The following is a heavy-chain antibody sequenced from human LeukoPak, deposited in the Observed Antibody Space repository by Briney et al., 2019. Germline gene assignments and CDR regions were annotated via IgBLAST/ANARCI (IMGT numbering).Heavy chain of an antibody. J-gene: IGHJ4*02. CDR2: IRSKAYGGTT. V-gene: IGHV3-49*04. CDR3: TRDYVVPSDY. D-gene: IGHD2-2*01. CDR1: GFTFGDYA. Sequence: GGSLRLSCTASGFTFGDYAMSWARQAPGKGLEWVGFIRSKAYGGTTEYAASVKGRFTISRDDSKSIAYLQMNSLKTEDTAVYYCTRDYVVPSDYWGQGTLVTVSS.